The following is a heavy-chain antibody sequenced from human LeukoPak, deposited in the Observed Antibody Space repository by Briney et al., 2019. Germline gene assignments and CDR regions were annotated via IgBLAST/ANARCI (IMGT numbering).Heavy chain of an antibody. CDR1: GFTFSSYS. CDR2: ISSSSSYI. V-gene: IGHV3-21*01. D-gene: IGHD3-9*01. J-gene: IGHJ4*02. Sequence: GGSLRLSCAASGFTFSSYSMNWVRQAPGKGLEWVSSISSSSSYIYYADSVKGRFTTSRDNAKNSLYLQMNSLRAEDTAVYYCAKDHYDILTGYPDYWGQGTLVTVSS. CDR3: AKDHYDILTGYPDY.